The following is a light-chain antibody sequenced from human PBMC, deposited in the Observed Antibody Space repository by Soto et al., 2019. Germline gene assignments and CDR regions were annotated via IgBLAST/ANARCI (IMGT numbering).Light chain of an antibody. Sequence: QSALTQPASVSGSPGQSITIPCTGTSSDVGNYDLVSWYQRHPGKAPKVMIHEVNKRPSGVSIRFSGSKSGSTASLTISGLQAEDEAEYYCCSYAGSSTYYVFGTGTQLTVL. V-gene: IGLV2-23*02. CDR1: SSDVGNYDL. CDR3: CSYAGSSTYYV. J-gene: IGLJ1*01. CDR2: EVN.